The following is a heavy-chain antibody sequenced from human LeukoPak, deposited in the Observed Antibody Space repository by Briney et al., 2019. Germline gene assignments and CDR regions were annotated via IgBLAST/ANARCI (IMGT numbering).Heavy chain of an antibody. J-gene: IGHJ5*02. D-gene: IGHD4-17*01. CDR3: ARGYGDWFDP. Sequence: GGSLRVSCVATRLTFNSYLMHGVRQAPWKGLVWVSRTNSDESRTAYADSVKGRFSISRDNAKNTLYLQMNSLRAEDTAVYYCARGYGDWFDPWGQGTLVTVSS. CDR2: TNSDESRT. V-gene: IGHV3-74*01. CDR1: RLTFNSYL.